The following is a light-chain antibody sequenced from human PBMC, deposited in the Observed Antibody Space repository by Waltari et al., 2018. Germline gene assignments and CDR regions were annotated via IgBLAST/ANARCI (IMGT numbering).Light chain of an antibody. CDR1: QSVNRN. CDR3: QQSIQWPYT. J-gene: IGKJ2*01. CDR2: GVS. Sequence: DIAMTQSPATLSLSPGERATLSCRASQSVNRNLAWYQQKPGQPPRLLIYGVSSRATGIPDRFTGSGSGMEFTFTISSLEPEDVGIYHCQQSIQWPYTFGQGTKVEIK. V-gene: IGKV3D-15*01.